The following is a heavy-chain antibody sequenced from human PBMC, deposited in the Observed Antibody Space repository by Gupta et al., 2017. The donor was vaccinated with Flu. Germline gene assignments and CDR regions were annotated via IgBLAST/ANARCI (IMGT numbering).Heavy chain of an antibody. J-gene: IGHJ4*02. CDR3: ARDTTMVRGVIIGIYFDY. Sequence: QVQLVQSGAEVKKPGASVKVSCKASGYTFTGYYMHWVRQAPGQGLEWMGWINPNSGGTNYAQKFQGRVTMTRDTSISTAYMELSRLRSDDTAVYYCARDTTMVRGVIIGIYFDYWGQGTLVTVSS. CDR1: GYTFTGYY. CDR2: INPNSGGT. D-gene: IGHD3-10*01. V-gene: IGHV1-2*02.